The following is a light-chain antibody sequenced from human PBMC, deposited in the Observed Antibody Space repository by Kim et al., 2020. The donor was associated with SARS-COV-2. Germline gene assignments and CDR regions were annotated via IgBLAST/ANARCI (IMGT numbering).Light chain of an antibody. V-gene: IGLV2-14*03. CDR3: ASYTNSNTFV. CDR2: DVT. J-gene: IGLJ1*01. CDR1: TSAVGTYTY. Sequence: GQSLTTSCTGTTSAVGTYTYFSWYRQHPGRAPKVIIYDVTKRPSGVSNRFSGSKSANTASLTISDLQAEDEADYYCASYTNSNTFVFGTGTKVTVL.